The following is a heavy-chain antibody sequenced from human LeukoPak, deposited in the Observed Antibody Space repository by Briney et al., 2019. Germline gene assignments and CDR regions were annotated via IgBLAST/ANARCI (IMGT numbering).Heavy chain of an antibody. D-gene: IGHD5-18*01. CDR1: GGSISSGGYY. CDR3: ARGRWIQLWWTFDY. J-gene: IGHJ4*02. Sequence: SETLSLTCTVSGGSISSGGYYWSWIRQHPGKGLEWIGYIYYSGSTYYNPSLKSRVTISVDPSKNQFSLKLSSVTAADTAVYYCARGRWIQLWWTFDYWGQGTLVTVSS. CDR2: IYYSGST. V-gene: IGHV4-31*03.